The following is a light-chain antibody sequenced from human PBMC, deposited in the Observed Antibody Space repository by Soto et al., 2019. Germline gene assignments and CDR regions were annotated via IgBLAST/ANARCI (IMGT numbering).Light chain of an antibody. CDR2: DAS. Sequence: DFQMTQSPSTLSASVGARVTITSRASQNIRSRLAWFQQKPGKAPKILIYDASSLESGVPQRFSGGGSGTEFTLTISSLHTDDFSTYYCQQYHSYWTLGQGTKVDIK. CDR1: QNIRSR. J-gene: IGKJ1*01. CDR3: QQYHSYWT. V-gene: IGKV1-5*01.